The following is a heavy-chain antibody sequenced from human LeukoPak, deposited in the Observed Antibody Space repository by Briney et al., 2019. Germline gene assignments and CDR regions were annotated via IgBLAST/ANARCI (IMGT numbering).Heavy chain of an antibody. Sequence: ASVKVSCKASGYTFTGYYMHWVRQAPGQGLEWMGWINPNSGNTNYAQKLQGRVTMTTDTSTSTAYMELRSLRSDDTAVYYCAREVKYGDYLDYWGQGTLVTVSS. CDR2: INPNSGNT. J-gene: IGHJ4*02. V-gene: IGHV1-18*04. D-gene: IGHD4-17*01. CDR3: AREVKYGDYLDY. CDR1: GYTFTGYY.